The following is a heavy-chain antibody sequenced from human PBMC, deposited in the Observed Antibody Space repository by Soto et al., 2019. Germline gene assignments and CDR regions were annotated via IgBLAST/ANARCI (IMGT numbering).Heavy chain of an antibody. D-gene: IGHD2-15*01. CDR2: IYYRSKWFH. J-gene: IGHJ6*02. CDR1: VDSVSSNGAC. V-gene: IGHV6-1*01. CDR3: ARVHCSAGTCLDGVDV. Sequence: PSQTLSLTCVISVDSVSSNGACWNWIRQCPSRGLQWLGRIYYRSKWFHDYAASVESRMAINPDTSRNQFSLQLNYVTPEDTAVYYCARVHCSAGTCLDGVDVWGQGTTVTVSS.